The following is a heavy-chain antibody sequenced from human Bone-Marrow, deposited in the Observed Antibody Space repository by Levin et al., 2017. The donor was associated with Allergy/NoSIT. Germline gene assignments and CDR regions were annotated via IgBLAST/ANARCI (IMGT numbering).Heavy chain of an antibody. J-gene: IGHJ4*02. CDR1: GYTFTDYY. V-gene: IGHV1-2*06. D-gene: IGHD2-15*01. CDR3: AVVVAASPSSFDY. Sequence: ASVKVSCKASGYTFTDYYIHWVRQAPGQGLDWVGRFSPHSGGADYAQKFQGRVTMTRDTSIRTAYMELSRLRSDDTAVYYCAVVVAASPSSFDYWGQGTLVTVSS. CDR2: FSPHSGGA.